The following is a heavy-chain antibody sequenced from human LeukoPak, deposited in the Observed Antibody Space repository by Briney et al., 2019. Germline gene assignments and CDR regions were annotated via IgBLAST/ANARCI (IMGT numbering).Heavy chain of an antibody. J-gene: IGHJ4*02. CDR2: INHSGST. Sequence: PSETLSLTCAVYGGSFSGYYWSWIRQPPGKGLEWIGEINHSGSTNYNPSLKSRVTISVDTSKNQFSLKLSSVTAADTAVYYCASSKLRLGELLLAMDYWGQGTLVTVSS. D-gene: IGHD3-16*02. CDR1: GGSFSGYY. V-gene: IGHV4-34*01. CDR3: ASSKLRLGELLLAMDY.